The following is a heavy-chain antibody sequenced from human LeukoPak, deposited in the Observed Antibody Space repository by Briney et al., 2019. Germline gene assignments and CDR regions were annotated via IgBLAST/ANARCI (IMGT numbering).Heavy chain of an antibody. Sequence: PGGSLRLSCAASGFTFSSYWMTWVRQAPGKGLEWVANINQDGSERYYVDSVKGRFTISRDNAKNSLHLQMNSLRAEDTAVYYCARDSEYSSSFAFDIWGQGTMVTVSS. V-gene: IGHV3-7*01. CDR1: GFTFSSYW. J-gene: IGHJ3*02. D-gene: IGHD6-13*01. CDR2: INQDGSER. CDR3: ARDSEYSSSFAFDI.